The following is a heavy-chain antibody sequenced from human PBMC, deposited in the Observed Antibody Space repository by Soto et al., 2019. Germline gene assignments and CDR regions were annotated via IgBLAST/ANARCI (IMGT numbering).Heavy chain of an antibody. CDR1: GYTFTSYY. J-gene: IGHJ2*01. V-gene: IGHV1-46*03. D-gene: IGHD1-1*01. Sequence: QVQLVQSGAEVKKPGASVKVSCKASGYTFTSYYMHWVRQAPGQGLEWMGIINPSGGSSYAQKFQCRVTMTRDTSTSTVYMELSSVTSEDTAVYYCARDRIPPKGATGYWYFDLWGRGTLVTVSS. CDR2: INPSGGS. CDR3: ARDRIPPKGATGYWYFDL.